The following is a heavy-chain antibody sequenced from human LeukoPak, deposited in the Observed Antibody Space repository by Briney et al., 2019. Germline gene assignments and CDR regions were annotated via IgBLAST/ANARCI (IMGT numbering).Heavy chain of an antibody. CDR2: IIPIFGTA. D-gene: IGHD1-26*01. V-gene: IGHV1-69*13. Sequence: SVKVSCKASGGTFSSYAISWVRQAPGQGLEWMGGIIPIFGTANYAQKFQGRVTITAAESTSTAYMELSSLRSEDTAVYYCARGLPWELYTVDYWGQGTLVTVSS. CDR1: GGTFSSYA. J-gene: IGHJ4*02. CDR3: ARGLPWELYTVDY.